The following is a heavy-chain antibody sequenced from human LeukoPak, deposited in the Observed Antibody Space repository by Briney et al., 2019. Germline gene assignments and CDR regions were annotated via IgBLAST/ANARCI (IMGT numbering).Heavy chain of an antibody. D-gene: IGHD1-26*01. CDR2: IYPGDSDT. Sequence: GESLKISXKGSGYSFASYWIGWVRQMPGKGLEWMGIIYPGDSDTTYSPSFQGQVTISADKSISTTYLQWSSLKASDTAIYYCARRFRSGPYCDYWGQGNLVTVSS. J-gene: IGHJ4*02. CDR1: GYSFASYW. CDR3: ARRFRSGPYCDY. V-gene: IGHV5-51*01.